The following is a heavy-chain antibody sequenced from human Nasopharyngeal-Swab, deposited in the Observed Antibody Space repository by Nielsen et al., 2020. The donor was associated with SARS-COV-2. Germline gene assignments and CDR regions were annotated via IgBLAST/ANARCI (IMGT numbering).Heavy chain of an antibody. D-gene: IGHD2/OR15-2a*01. CDR3: ARESSSMPWGLEYYFDY. CDR1: GGSVSSGSYY. V-gene: IGHV4-61*01. J-gene: IGHJ4*02. Sequence: SETLSLTCTVSGGSVSSGSYYWSWIRQPPGKGLEWIGYIYYSGSTNYNPSLKSRVTISVDTSKNQFSLKLSSVTAADTAVYYCARESSSMPWGLEYYFDYWGQGTLVTVSS. CDR2: IYYSGST.